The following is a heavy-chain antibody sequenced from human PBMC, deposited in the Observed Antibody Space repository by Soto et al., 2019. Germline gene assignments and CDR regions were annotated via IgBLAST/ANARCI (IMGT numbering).Heavy chain of an antibody. V-gene: IGHV3-74*01. CDR3: TRVIVGGTGHFAY. CDR1: GFTLGNYW. J-gene: IGHJ4*02. CDR2: IKSDGSSS. Sequence: GSLRLSWAASGFTLGNYWMHWVRQSPGKGLMWVARIKSDGSSSSYADSVKGRFTISRDNAKNTLYLQMNSLGAEDSAVYSCTRVIVGGTGHFAYWGQGTLVTVSS. D-gene: IGHD1-26*01.